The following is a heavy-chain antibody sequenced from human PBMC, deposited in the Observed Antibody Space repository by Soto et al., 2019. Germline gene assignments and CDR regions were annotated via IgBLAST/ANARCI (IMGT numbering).Heavy chain of an antibody. CDR2: ISAYNGNT. CDR1: GYTFTSYG. Sequence: ASVKVSCKASGYTFTSYGISWVRQAPGQGLEWMGWISAYNGNTNYAQKLQGRVTMTTDTSTSTAYMELRSLRSDDTAVYYCARDLPGHDFWRGYLNWFDPWGQGTLVTVSS. D-gene: IGHD3-3*01. V-gene: IGHV1-18*01. J-gene: IGHJ5*02. CDR3: ARDLPGHDFWRGYLNWFDP.